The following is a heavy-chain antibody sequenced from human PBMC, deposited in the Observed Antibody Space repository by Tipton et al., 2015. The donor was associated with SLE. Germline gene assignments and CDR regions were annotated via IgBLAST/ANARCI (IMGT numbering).Heavy chain of an antibody. CDR2: IRYDGSNK. Sequence: SLRLSCAASGFTFSSYGMHWVRQAPGKGLEWVAFIRYDGSNKYYADSVKGRFTISRDNSKNTLYLQMNSLRAEDTAVYYCAKEWSTPCWFDPWGQGTLVTVSS. CDR3: AKEWSTPCWFDP. V-gene: IGHV3-30*02. J-gene: IGHJ5*02. CDR1: GFTFSSYG. D-gene: IGHD5/OR15-5a*01.